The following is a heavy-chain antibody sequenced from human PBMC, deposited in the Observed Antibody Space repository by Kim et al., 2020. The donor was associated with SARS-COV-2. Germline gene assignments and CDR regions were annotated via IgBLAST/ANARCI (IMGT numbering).Heavy chain of an antibody. Sequence: SQTLSLTCAISGDSVSSNSAAWNWIRQSSSRGLEWLGRTYYRSKWYNDYAVSVKSRISINPDTSKNHFSLQLNSVTPEDTAVYYCARGSRSRIEYWGQGTLVTVSS. CDR1: GDSVSSNSAA. D-gene: IGHD3-10*01. V-gene: IGHV6-1*01. CDR3: ARGSRSRIEY. J-gene: IGHJ4*02. CDR2: TYYRSKWYN.